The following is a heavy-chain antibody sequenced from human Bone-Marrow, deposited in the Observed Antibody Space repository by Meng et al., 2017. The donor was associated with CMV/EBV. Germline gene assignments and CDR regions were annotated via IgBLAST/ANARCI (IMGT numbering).Heavy chain of an antibody. Sequence: VSVKVSCKASGYTFTGYYMHWVRQAPGQGLEWMGWINPNSGGTNYAQKFQGRVTMTRDTSISTAYMELSRLRSDDTAVYYCARDRSIYCSSTSCYSTSLFDYWGQGTLVTVSS. V-gene: IGHV1-2*02. CDR2: INPNSGGT. D-gene: IGHD2-2*01. CDR1: GYTFTGYY. CDR3: ARDRSIYCSSTSCYSTSLFDY. J-gene: IGHJ4*02.